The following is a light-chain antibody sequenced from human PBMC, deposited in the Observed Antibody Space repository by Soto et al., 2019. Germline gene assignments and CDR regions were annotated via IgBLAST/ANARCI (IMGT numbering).Light chain of an antibody. CDR3: ATWDRSLSGGV. Sequence: QSVLTQPPSVSAAPGQTVTISCSGSNSNIGNHYVSWFQHFPGKAPKVLIFDNDKRPSGIPDRFSASKSGTSATLGITGLQTGDEAYYYCATWDRSLSGGVFGGGTQLTVL. V-gene: IGLV1-51*01. CDR2: DND. CDR1: NSNIGNHY. J-gene: IGLJ3*02.